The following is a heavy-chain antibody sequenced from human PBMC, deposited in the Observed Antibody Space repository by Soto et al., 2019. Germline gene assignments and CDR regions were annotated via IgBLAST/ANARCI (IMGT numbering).Heavy chain of an antibody. V-gene: IGHV1-18*01. D-gene: IGHD3-3*01. CDR3: ARDSRVPLTIFGVANVYSMDV. J-gene: IGHJ6*02. CDR1: GYTFTSYG. CDR2: ISAYNGNT. Sequence: ASVKVSCKASGYTFTSYGISWVRQAPGQGLEWMGWISAYNGNTNYAQKLQGRVTMTTDTSTSTAYMELRSLRSDDTAVYYCARDSRVPLTIFGVANVYSMDVWGQGTTVTVSS.